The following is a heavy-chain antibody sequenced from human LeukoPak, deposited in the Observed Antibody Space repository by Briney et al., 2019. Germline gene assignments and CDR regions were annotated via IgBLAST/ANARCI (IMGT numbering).Heavy chain of an antibody. Sequence: SETLSLTCAVYGGSFSGYYWSWIRQPPGKGLEWIGEINHSGSTNYNPSLKSRVTISVDTSKNQFSLKLSSVTAADTAVYYCARVLSPPTEGGIAAAGTTDYWGQGTLVTVSS. CDR3: ARVLSPPTEGGIAAAGTTDY. D-gene: IGHD6-13*01. CDR1: GGSFSGYY. CDR2: INHSGST. J-gene: IGHJ4*02. V-gene: IGHV4-34*01.